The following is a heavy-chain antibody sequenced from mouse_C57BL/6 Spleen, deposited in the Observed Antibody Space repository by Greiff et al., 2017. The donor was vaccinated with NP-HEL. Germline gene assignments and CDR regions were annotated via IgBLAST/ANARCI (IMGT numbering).Heavy chain of an antibody. J-gene: IGHJ3*01. CDR1: GYAFTNYL. Sequence: QVQLQQSGAELVRPGTLVKVSCKASGYAFTNYLIEWVKQRPGQGLAWIGVINPGSGGTNYNEKFKGKATLTADKSSSTAYMQLSSLTSEDSAVYFCAELLGGGWGQGTLVTVSA. V-gene: IGHV1-54*01. CDR2: INPGSGGT. CDR3: AELLGGG. D-gene: IGHD4-1*01.